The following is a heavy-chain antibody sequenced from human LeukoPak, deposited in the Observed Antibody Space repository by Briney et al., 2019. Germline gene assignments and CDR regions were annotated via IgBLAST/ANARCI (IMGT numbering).Heavy chain of an antibody. J-gene: IGHJ4*02. V-gene: IGHV3-23*01. Sequence: GGSLRLSCAASGFTFSSYAMSWVRQAPGKGLEWVSAISGSGGSTYYADSVKGRFTISRDNSKNTLYLQMNSLRAEDTAVYYCAKPRVLHSSGWYYFDYWGQGTLVTVSS. D-gene: IGHD6-19*01. CDR3: AKPRVLHSSGWYYFDY. CDR1: GFTFSSYA. CDR2: ISGSGGST.